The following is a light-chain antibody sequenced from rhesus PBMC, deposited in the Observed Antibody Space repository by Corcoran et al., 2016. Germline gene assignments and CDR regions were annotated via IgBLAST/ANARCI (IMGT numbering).Light chain of an antibody. V-gene: IGKV2-78*01. Sequence: DIVMTQTPLSLSVTPGEPASISCRSSQSLLHSTGYTYLHWYLQKPGQFPQLLINEGSNRASGVPDRFSGSGAGTAFTLKISRVEAEDVGVYYCEQTLQTPLTFGGGTKVEIK. J-gene: IGKJ4*01. CDR2: EGS. CDR1: QSLLHSTGYTY. CDR3: EQTLQTPLT.